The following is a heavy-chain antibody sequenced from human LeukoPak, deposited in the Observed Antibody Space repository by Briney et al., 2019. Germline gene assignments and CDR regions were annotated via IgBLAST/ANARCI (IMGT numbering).Heavy chain of an antibody. D-gene: IGHD3-3*01. V-gene: IGHV4-61*02. J-gene: IGHJ5*02. Sequence: SETLSLTCTVSGGSISSGSYYWSWIRQPAGKGLEWIGRIYTSGSTNYNPSLKSRVTISVDTSKNQFSLKLSSVTAADTAVYHCARDQASLYYDFWSGYRNWFDPWGQGTLVTVSS. CDR1: GGSISSGSYY. CDR2: IYTSGST. CDR3: ARDQASLYYDFWSGYRNWFDP.